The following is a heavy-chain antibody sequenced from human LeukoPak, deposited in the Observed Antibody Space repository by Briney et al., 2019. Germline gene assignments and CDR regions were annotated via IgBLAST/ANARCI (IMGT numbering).Heavy chain of an antibody. CDR3: ASRYDYSNYIDY. J-gene: IGHJ4*02. CDR2: IYYSGST. V-gene: IGHV4-39*01. CDR1: GGSISSSSYY. D-gene: IGHD4-11*01. Sequence: PSETLSLTCTVSGGSISSSSYYWGWIRQPPGKGLEWIGTIYYSGSTYYNPPLKSRVTISVDTSKNQFSLKLSSVTAADTAVYYCASRYDYSNYIDYWGQGTLVTVSS.